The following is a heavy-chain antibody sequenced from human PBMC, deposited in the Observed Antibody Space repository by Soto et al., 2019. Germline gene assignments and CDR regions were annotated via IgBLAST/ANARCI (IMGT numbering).Heavy chain of an antibody. D-gene: IGHD2-15*01. V-gene: IGHV3-33*01. Sequence: GESLKISCAASGFTFSSYGMHWVRQAPGKGLEWVAVIWYDGSNKYYADSVKGRFTISRDNSKNTLYLQMNSLRAEDAAVYYCARGVGCSGGSCYSVFYYYGMDVWGQGTTVTVSS. J-gene: IGHJ6*02. CDR1: GFTFSSYG. CDR2: IWYDGSNK. CDR3: ARGVGCSGGSCYSVFYYYGMDV.